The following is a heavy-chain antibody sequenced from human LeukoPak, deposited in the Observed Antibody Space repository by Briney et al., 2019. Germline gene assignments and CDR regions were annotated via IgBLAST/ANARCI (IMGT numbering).Heavy chain of an antibody. D-gene: IGHD3-22*01. J-gene: IGHJ1*01. V-gene: IGHV1-18*01. CDR2: ISADNGNT. CDR1: GYTFTNYG. Sequence: ASVKVSCKASGYTFTNYGISWVRQAPGQGLEWMGWISADNGNTNYAQKLQGRVTMTTDTSTSTAYMELRSLRSDDTAVYYCARDDYYDSSGYYTLWGQGTLVTVSS. CDR3: ARDDYYDSSGYYTL.